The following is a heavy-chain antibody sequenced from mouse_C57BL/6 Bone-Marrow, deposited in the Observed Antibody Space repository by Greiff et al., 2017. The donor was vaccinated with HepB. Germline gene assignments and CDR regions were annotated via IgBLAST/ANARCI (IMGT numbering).Heavy chain of an antibody. CDR3: ARHHYGSSKGFAY. V-gene: IGHV5-17*01. CDR1: GFTFSDYG. CDR2: ISSGSSTI. J-gene: IGHJ3*01. Sequence: DVMLVESGGGLVKPGGSLKLSCAASGFTFSDYGMHWVRQAPEKGLEWVAYISSGSSTIYYADTVKGRFTISRDNAKNTLFLQMTSLRSEDTAMYYCARHHYGSSKGFAYWGQGTLVTVSA. D-gene: IGHD1-1*01.